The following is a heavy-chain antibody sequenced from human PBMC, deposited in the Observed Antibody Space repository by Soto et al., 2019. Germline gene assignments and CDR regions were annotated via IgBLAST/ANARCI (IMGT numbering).Heavy chain of an antibody. Sequence: LETLSLTCTVSGGSISSYYWSWIRQPPGKGLEWIGYIYYSGSTNYNPSLKSRVTISVDTSKNQFSLKLSSVTAADTAVYYCARGLDFGVVITSNNWFDPCGQGTLVTVSS. D-gene: IGHD3-3*01. CDR3: ARGLDFGVVITSNNWFDP. CDR1: GGSISSYY. CDR2: IYYSGST. V-gene: IGHV4-59*12. J-gene: IGHJ5*02.